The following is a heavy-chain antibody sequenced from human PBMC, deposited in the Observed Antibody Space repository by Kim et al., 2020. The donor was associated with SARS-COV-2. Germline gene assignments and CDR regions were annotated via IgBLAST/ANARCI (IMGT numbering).Heavy chain of an antibody. CDR3: ASSPPPLDSSGYVNGAFDI. Sequence: GRFTISRDNSKNTLYLQMNSLRAEDTAVYYCASSPPPLDSSGYVNGAFDIWGQGTMVTVSS. J-gene: IGHJ3*02. D-gene: IGHD3-22*01. V-gene: IGHV3-53*01.